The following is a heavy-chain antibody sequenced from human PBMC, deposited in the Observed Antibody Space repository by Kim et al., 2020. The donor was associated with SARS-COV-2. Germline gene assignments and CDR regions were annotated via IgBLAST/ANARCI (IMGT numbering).Heavy chain of an antibody. D-gene: IGHD3-16*01. V-gene: IGHV3-23*01. Sequence: VKGRFTISRDNSKNTLYLQMNSLRAEDTAVYYCAKTNMITFGGVTPPFDYWGQGTLVTVSS. CDR3: AKTNMITFGGVTPPFDY. J-gene: IGHJ4*02.